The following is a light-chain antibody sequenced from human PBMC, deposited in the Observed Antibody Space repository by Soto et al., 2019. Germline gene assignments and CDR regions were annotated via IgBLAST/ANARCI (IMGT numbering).Light chain of an antibody. CDR2: GNN. CDR1: SPNIGAGYD. CDR3: HSYDSSLSGFV. V-gene: IGLV1-40*01. J-gene: IGLJ1*01. Sequence: SVLTQPPSVSGAPGQRVTISCTGSSPNIGAGYDVHWYQQLPGTAPKLLIYGNNNRPSGVPDRFSGSKSGTSASLAITGLQAEDEADYYCHSYDSSLSGFVFGTGTKVTVL.